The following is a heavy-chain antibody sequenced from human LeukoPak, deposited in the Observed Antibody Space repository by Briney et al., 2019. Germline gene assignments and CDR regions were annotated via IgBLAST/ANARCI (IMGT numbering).Heavy chain of an antibody. Sequence: GGSLRLSCAASGFTFSSYAMHCVRQAPGKGLEWVAVISYDGSNKYYADSVKGRFTISRDNSKNTLYLQMNSLRAEDTAVYYCAITVSGDYWGQGTLITVSS. CDR2: ISYDGSNK. D-gene: IGHD4-11*01. CDR1: GFTFSSYA. CDR3: AITVSGDY. V-gene: IGHV3-30-3*01. J-gene: IGHJ4*02.